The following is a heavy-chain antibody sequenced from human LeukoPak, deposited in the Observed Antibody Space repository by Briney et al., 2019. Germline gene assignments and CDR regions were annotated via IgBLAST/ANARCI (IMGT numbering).Heavy chain of an antibody. CDR2: ISYDGSNK. CDR1: GFTFSSYG. Sequence: PGRSLRLSCAASGFTFSSYGMHWVRQAPGKGLEWVAVISYDGSNKHYADSVKGRFTISRDNSKNTLYLQMNSLRAEDTAVYYCAKESRASSSWYVATGNYFDYWGQGTLVTVSS. D-gene: IGHD6-13*01. J-gene: IGHJ4*02. CDR3: AKESRASSSWYVATGNYFDY. V-gene: IGHV3-30*18.